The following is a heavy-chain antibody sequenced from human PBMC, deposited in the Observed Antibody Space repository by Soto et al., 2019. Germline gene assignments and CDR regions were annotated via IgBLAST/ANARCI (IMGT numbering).Heavy chain of an antibody. D-gene: IGHD4-17*01. V-gene: IGHV3-23*01. CDR3: AKDRIGGHYPNWFDP. J-gene: IGHJ5*02. CDR2: ISASGGST. CDR1: GFTFNSYA. Sequence: GGSLRLSCAASGFTFNSYAMSWVRQAPGKGLEWVSGISASGGSTYYAESVKGRFTISRDNSKNTLFLQMNSLRDEDTAVYYCAKDRIGGHYPNWFDPWGQGTLVTVSS.